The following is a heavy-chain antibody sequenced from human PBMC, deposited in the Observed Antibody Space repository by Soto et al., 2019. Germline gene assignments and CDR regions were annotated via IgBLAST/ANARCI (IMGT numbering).Heavy chain of an antibody. CDR3: AKGYCSSTSCHVDY. Sequence: GGSLRLSCAASGFTFDDYTMHWVRQAPGKGLEWVSLISWDGGSTYYADSVKGRFTISRDNSKNSLYLQMNSLRTEDTALYYCAKGYCSSTSCHVDYWGQGTLVTVSS. J-gene: IGHJ4*02. D-gene: IGHD2-2*01. CDR1: GFTFDDYT. CDR2: ISWDGGST. V-gene: IGHV3-43*01.